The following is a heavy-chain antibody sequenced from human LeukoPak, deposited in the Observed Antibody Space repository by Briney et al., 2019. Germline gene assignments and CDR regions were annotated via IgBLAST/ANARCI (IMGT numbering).Heavy chain of an antibody. CDR3: ARVVPAATRFGY. Sequence: SETLSLTCTVSGGSISSSSYYWGWIRQPPGKGLEWIGSIYYSGSTYYNPSLKSRVTISVDTSKNQFSLKLSSVTAADTAVYYCARVVPAATRFGYWGQGTLVTVSS. J-gene: IGHJ4*02. CDR2: IYYSGST. D-gene: IGHD2-2*01. CDR1: GGSISSSSYY. V-gene: IGHV4-39*01.